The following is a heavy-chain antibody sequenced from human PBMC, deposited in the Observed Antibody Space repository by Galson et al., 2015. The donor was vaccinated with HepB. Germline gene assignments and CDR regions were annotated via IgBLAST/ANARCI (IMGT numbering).Heavy chain of an antibody. CDR1: GYTFTSYY. J-gene: IGHJ3*02. CDR3: ARVGVDSAFDI. CDR2: INPSGGST. D-gene: IGHD3-10*01. Sequence: SVKVSCKASGYTFTSYYLHWVRQAPGQGLEWMGIINPSGGSTTYAQKFQGRVTMTTDTSTNTVYMELSSLRSEDTAVYYCARVGVDSAFDIWGQGTMVTVSS. V-gene: IGHV1-46*01.